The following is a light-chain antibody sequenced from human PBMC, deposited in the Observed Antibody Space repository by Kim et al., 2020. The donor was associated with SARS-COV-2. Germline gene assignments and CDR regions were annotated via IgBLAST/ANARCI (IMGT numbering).Light chain of an antibody. Sequence: VSQRERDTPSCKAKQSLNNKVAWDQRKPGQAPRLLNRDASTRATGIPARFSGSGSGTDFNLTSRSLKSEEFAVYYCQHYSKWPFTFGTGTKVESK. CDR2: DAS. J-gene: IGKJ3*01. V-gene: IGKV3-15*01. CDR3: QHYSKWPFT. CDR1: QSLNNK.